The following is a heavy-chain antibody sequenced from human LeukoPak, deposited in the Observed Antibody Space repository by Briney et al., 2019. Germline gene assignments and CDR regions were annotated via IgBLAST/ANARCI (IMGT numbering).Heavy chain of an antibody. V-gene: IGHV3-66*01. J-gene: IGHJ4*02. CDR1: GFSVSNYY. CDR3: ARGTNHYDSSGYYFDY. Sequence: GGSLRLSCAVSGFSVSNYYMSWVRRAPGKGLEWVSLMRGSGETFYADSVKGRFTISRDNSKNTLYLQMNSLRAEDTAVYYCARGTNHYDSSGYYFDYWGQGTLVTVSS. D-gene: IGHD3-22*01. CDR2: MRGSGET.